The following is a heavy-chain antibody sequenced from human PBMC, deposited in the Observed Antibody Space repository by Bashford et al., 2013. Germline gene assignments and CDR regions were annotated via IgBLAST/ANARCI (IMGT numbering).Heavy chain of an antibody. J-gene: IGHJ4*02. D-gene: IGHD2-15*01. CDR3: ASGTRYCSGGSCYSVSGY. CDR1: GGSISSSSYY. CDR2: IYHSGST. V-gene: IGHV4-39*07. Sequence: SSETLSLTCTVSGGSISSSSYYWGWIRQPPGKGLEWIGSIYHSGSTYYNPSLKSRVTISVDTSKNQFSLKLSSVTAADTAVYYCASGTRYCSGGSCYSVSGYWGQGTLVTVSS.